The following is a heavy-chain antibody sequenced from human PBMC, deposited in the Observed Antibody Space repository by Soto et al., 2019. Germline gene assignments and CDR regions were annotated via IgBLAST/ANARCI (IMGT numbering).Heavy chain of an antibody. CDR2: INPSGGST. CDR1: GYTFTSYY. J-gene: IGHJ5*02. Sequence: ASVKVSCKASGYTFTSYYMHWVRQAPGQGLEWMGIINPSGGSTSYAQKFQGRVTMTRDTSTSTVYMELSSLRSEDTAVYYCASSAMVPYNWFDPWGQGTLVTVS. CDR3: ASSAMVPYNWFDP. D-gene: IGHD5-18*01. V-gene: IGHV1-46*03.